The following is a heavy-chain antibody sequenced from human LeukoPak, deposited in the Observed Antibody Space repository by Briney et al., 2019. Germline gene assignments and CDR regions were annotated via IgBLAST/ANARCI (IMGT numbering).Heavy chain of an antibody. CDR2: MNPNSGNT. V-gene: IGHV1-8*01. J-gene: IGHJ6*03. CDR1: GYTFTSYD. CDR3: ARVSRNRQLDLYYMDV. Sequence: GASVKVSCKASGYTFTSYDIDWVRQATGQGLEWMGWMNPNSGNTGYAQKFQGRVTMTRNTSINTAYMELSSLRSEDTAVYYCARVSRNRQLDLYYMDVWGKGTTVTISS. D-gene: IGHD6-13*01.